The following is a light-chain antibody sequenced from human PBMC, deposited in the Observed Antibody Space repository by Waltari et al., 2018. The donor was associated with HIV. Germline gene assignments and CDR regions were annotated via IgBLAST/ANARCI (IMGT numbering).Light chain of an antibody. V-gene: IGLV1-47*01. CDR1: SSNIGSNY. CDR2: RSN. J-gene: IGLJ3*02. Sequence: QSVVTQPPSASGTPGQRVTISCSGSSSNIGSNYVYWYQQVPGTAPKVLIYRSNRRPSGVPDRFDVSKSGTSASLAISGLRSEDEADYYCAAWDDSLSGPVFGGGTKLTVL. CDR3: AAWDDSLSGPV.